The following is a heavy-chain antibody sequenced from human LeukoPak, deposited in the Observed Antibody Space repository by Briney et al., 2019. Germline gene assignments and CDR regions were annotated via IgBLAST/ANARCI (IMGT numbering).Heavy chain of an antibody. CDR1: GFTFSSYS. J-gene: IGHJ6*02. CDR2: ISSSSSYI. D-gene: IGHD3-22*01. CDR3: ASNPQTYYYDSSGHGYYYGMDV. Sequence: GGSLRLSCAASGFTFSSYSMNWVRQAPGKGLEWVSSISSSSSYIYYADSVKGRFTISRDNAKNSLYLQMNSLRAEDTAVYYCASNPQTYYYDSSGHGYYYGMDVWGQGTTVTVSS. V-gene: IGHV3-21*01.